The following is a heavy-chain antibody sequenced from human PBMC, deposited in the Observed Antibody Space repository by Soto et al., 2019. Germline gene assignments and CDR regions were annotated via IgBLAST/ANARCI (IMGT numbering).Heavy chain of an antibody. CDR1: GFTFSSYG. D-gene: IGHD3-10*01. V-gene: IGHV3-33*01. J-gene: IGHJ6*02. Sequence: QVQLVESGGGVVQPGRSLRLSCAASGFTFSSYGMHWVRQAPGKGLEWVAVIWYDGSNKYYADSVKGRFTISRDNSKNTLYLQMTSLRAEDTAVYYCARGGAGQYGMDVWGQGTTVTVSS. CDR3: ARGGAGQYGMDV. CDR2: IWYDGSNK.